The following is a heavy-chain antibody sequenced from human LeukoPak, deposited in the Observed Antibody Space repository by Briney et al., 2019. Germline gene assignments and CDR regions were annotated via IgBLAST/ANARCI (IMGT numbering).Heavy chain of an antibody. D-gene: IGHD1-26*01. CDR2: IYYSGST. V-gene: IGHV4-59*01. Sequence: SETLSLTCTVSGGSISSYYWSWIRQPPGKGLEWIGYIYYSGSTNYNPSLKSRVTISVDTSKNQFSLKLSSVTAADTAVYYCAREGTSGSYYIDYWGQGTLVTVSS. CDR1: GGSISSYY. CDR3: AREGTSGSYYIDY. J-gene: IGHJ4*02.